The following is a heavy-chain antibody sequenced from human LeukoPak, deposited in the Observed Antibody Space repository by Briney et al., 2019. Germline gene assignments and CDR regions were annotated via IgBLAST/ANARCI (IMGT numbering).Heavy chain of an antibody. Sequence: GGSLRLSCAASGFAFHDYAMHWVRQAPGKGLEWVSSISWNSGTIRYADSVKGRFTISRDNAKNSLYLQTNSLRAEDTALYYCAKASGGYCSSISCYHFDYWGQGTLVTVSS. J-gene: IGHJ4*02. CDR2: ISWNSGTI. V-gene: IGHV3-9*01. CDR3: AKASGGYCSSISCYHFDY. D-gene: IGHD2-2*01. CDR1: GFAFHDYA.